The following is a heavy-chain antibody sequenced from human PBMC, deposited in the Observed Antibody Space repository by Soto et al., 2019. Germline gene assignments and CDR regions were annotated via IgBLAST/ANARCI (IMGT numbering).Heavy chain of an antibody. V-gene: IGHV3-20*01. CDR3: ARESRITGTTLFWFDP. CDR2: INWNGGST. CDR1: GFTFDDYG. Sequence: LRLSCAASGFTFDDYGMSCVRQAPGKGLEWVSGINWNGGSTGYADSVKGRFTISRDNAKNSLYLQMNSLRAEDTALYHCARESRITGTTLFWFDPWGQGTLVTVSS. D-gene: IGHD1-7*01. J-gene: IGHJ5*02.